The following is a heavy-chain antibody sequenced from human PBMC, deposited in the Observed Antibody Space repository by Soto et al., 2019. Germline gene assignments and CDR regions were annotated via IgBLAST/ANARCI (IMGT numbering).Heavy chain of an antibody. J-gene: IGHJ4*02. Sequence: QVQLQESGPGLVKPSGTLSLTCTVSGASISSTSSGDWWSWVRQPPGKGLEWIGEIHHSGSTNYNPSLKSRVTMSVDNSKNQFSLRLRSVTAADTAVYYCAKMVGATLVDYWGQGTLVTVSS. CDR3: AKMVGATLVDY. D-gene: IGHD1-26*01. V-gene: IGHV4-4*02. CDR1: GASISSTSSGDW. CDR2: IHHSGST.